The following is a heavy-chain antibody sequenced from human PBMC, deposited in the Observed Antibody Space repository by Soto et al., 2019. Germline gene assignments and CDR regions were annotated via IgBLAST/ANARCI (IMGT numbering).Heavy chain of an antibody. CDR2: ISSSSSYI. CDR1: GFTFSSYS. D-gene: IGHD6-13*01. J-gene: IGHJ5*02. V-gene: IGHV3-21*01. Sequence: PGGSLRLSCAASGFTFSSYSMNWVRQAPGKGLEWVSSISSSSSYIYYADSVKGRLTISRDNAKNSLYLQMNSLRAEDTAVYYCARDRRSSSWSYNWFDPWGQGTLVTVSS. CDR3: ARDRRSSSWSYNWFDP.